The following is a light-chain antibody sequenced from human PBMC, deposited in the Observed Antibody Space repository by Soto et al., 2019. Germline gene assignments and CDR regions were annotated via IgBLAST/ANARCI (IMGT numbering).Light chain of an antibody. J-gene: IGKJ1*01. CDR1: QRISSN. CDR2: GAS. CDR3: QHYNNWPPWT. V-gene: IGKV3-15*01. Sequence: EVVMKQSPATLSVSQGERATLSCRASQRISSNLAWYQQRPGQALRLLIYGASTRAPGIPARFSGSGSETEFTLTISSLQSEDFAVYYCQHYNNWPPWTFGQGTKVDIK.